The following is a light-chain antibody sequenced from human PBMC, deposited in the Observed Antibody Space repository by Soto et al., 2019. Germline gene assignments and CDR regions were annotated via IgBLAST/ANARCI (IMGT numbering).Light chain of an antibody. CDR2: EVT. J-gene: IGLJ1*01. CDR1: SSDIGGYNS. Sequence: HSALTQPASVSGSPGQSITISCTGTSSDIGGYNSVSWYQQHPRKAPKLMIYEVTNRPSGISNRFSGSKSGNTASLTISGLQAEDEADYYCSSYTRGNTYVFGTGTKLTVL. V-gene: IGLV2-14*01. CDR3: SSYTRGNTYV.